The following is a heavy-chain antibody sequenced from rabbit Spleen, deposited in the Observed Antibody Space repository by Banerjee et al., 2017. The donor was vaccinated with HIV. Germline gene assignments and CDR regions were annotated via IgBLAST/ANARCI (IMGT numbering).Heavy chain of an antibody. Sequence: QEQVVESGGGLVQPGGSLTLSCKASGFSFNSYGVSWVRQAPGKGLEWIGCIYTGNGKTYYASWAKGRFTISRTSSTTVTLQMTSLTAADTATYFCARDAGSYDYIDVYFNLWGPGTLVTVS. CDR1: GFSFNSYG. CDR2: IYTGNGKT. J-gene: IGHJ4*01. D-gene: IGHD8-1*01. CDR3: ARDAGSYDYIDVYFNL. V-gene: IGHV1S45*01.